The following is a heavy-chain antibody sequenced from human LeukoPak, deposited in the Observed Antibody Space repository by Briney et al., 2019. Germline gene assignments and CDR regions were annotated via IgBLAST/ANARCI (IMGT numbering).Heavy chain of an antibody. CDR1: GGSISSYY. CDR3: ARSGYYYDIQH. J-gene: IGHJ1*01. CDR2: IYYSGST. D-gene: IGHD3-22*01. Sequence: SETLSLTCTVSGGSISSYYWSWIRQPPGKGLEWIGYIYYSGSTNYNPSLKSRVTISVDTSKNQFSLKLSSVTAADTAVYYCARSGYYYDIQHWGQGTLVTVSS. V-gene: IGHV4-59*01.